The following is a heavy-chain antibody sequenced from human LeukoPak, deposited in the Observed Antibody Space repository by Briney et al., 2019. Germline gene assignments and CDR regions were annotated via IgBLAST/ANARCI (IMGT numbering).Heavy chain of an antibody. CDR3: AGRFGGSSYYYYMDV. D-gene: IGHD6-6*01. V-gene: IGHV4-38-2*01. J-gene: IGHJ6*03. Sequence: SETLSLTCAVFGYSISSGYYWGWIRQPPGKGLEWIGSIYHSGSTYYNPSLKSRVTISVDTSKNQFSLKLSSVTAADTAVYYCAGRFGGSSYYYYMDVWGKGTTVTVSS. CDR2: IYHSGST. CDR1: GYSISSGYY.